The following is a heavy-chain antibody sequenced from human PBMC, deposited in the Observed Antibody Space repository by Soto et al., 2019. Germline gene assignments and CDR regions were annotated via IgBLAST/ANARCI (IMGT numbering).Heavy chain of an antibody. D-gene: IGHD3-16*02. CDR3: ASATRGNYRYPSYFHY. Sequence: SETLSLTCTVSGGSISRDFWSWIRQPPGKGLEWIGYISISGNTDYNPSLKSRATISADTSRNQFSLKLSSVTAADTAVYYCASATRGNYRYPSYFHYWGHGTLVSV. J-gene: IGHJ4*01. V-gene: IGHV4-59*01. CDR2: ISISGNT. CDR1: GGSISRDF.